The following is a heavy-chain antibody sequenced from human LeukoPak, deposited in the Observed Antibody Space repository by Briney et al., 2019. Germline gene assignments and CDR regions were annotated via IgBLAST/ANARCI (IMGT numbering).Heavy chain of an antibody. V-gene: IGHV3-48*03. CDR3: ATDGTPLRVREVFFDN. CDR2: ISDSGTTI. D-gene: IGHD3-10*01. CDR1: GFTFSSYD. J-gene: IGHJ4*02. Sequence: PGGSLRLSCAASGFTFSSYDMNWVRQAPGRELEWISYISYISDSGTTIYYADSVKGRFTISRDDAKNSVYLQMNSLRDEDTAVYYCATDGTPLRVREVFFDNWGQGTLVTVS.